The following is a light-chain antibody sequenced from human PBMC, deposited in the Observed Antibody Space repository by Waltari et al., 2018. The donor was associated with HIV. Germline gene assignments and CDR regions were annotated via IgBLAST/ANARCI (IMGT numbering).Light chain of an antibody. Sequence: QSALTQPSSVSGSPGQSITIPCTGTSSDVGCYDLVSWYQKHPDKAPKLMIYEVSKRPSGVSNRFSGSKSGNTASLTISGHQAEDEADYYCCSYAGSSTHVFGGGTKVTVL. CDR1: SSDVGCYDL. V-gene: IGLV2-23*02. CDR2: EVS. J-gene: IGLJ1*01. CDR3: CSYAGSSTHV.